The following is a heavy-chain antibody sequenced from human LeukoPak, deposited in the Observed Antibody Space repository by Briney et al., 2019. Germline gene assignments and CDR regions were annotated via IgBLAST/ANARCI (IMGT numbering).Heavy chain of an antibody. CDR2: ISSSGTYI. V-gene: IGHV3-21*01. J-gene: IGHJ3*02. CDR1: GFTFSSYS. Sequence: GGSLRLSCAASGFTFSSYSMNWVRQAPGKGLEWVSSISSSGTYIYYADSMKGRFTISRDNAKNSLYLQMNSLRAEDTAVYYCARDVGASAPDAFDIWGQGTMVTVSS. CDR3: ARDVGASAPDAFDI. D-gene: IGHD1-26*01.